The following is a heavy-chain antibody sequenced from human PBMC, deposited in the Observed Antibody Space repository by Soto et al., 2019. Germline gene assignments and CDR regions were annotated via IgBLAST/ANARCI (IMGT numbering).Heavy chain of an antibody. D-gene: IGHD6-19*01. CDR3: AKLVAVAGTDDWFDP. V-gene: IGHV4-61*07. Sequence: WTWLRQPPGTGLEWIGYISYTGTTNYNPSLKSRVTISVDTSKNQFSLRLSSVTPADTALYYCAKLVAVAGTDDWFDPWGQGTLVTVSS. CDR2: ISYTGTT. J-gene: IGHJ5*02.